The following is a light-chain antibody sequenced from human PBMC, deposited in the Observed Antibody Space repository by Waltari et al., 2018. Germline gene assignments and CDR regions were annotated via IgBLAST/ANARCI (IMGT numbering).Light chain of an antibody. CDR1: QSVSSY. J-gene: IGKJ2*01. Sequence: EIVLTQSPATLSLSPGERATLSCRSSQSVSSYLAWYQQKPGQPPRLLIYDASNRATCIPARFSGSESVTDFTLTISSLEPEDFAVYYCQQRSNWPRTAFGQGTKLEIK. V-gene: IGKV3-11*01. CDR3: QQRSNWPRTA. CDR2: DAS.